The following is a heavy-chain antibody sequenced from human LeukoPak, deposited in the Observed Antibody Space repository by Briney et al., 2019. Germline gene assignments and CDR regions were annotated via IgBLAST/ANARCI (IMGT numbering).Heavy chain of an antibody. CDR3: ARGDYSSSFYYYYYMDV. Sequence: GASVKVSCKASGYTFTGYYMHWVRQAPGQGLEWMGWINPNSGGTNYAQTFQGRVTITRNTSISTAYMELSSLRSEDTAVYYCARGDYSSSFYYYYYMDVWGKGTTVTISS. D-gene: IGHD6-6*01. J-gene: IGHJ6*03. V-gene: IGHV1-2*02. CDR1: GYTFTGYY. CDR2: INPNSGGT.